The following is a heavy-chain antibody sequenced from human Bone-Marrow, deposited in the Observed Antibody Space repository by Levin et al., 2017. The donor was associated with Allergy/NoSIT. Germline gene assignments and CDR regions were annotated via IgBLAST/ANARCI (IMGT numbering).Heavy chain of an antibody. CDR3: ARDFNGGVHFDY. Sequence: SETLSLTCTVSGGSISSSSYYWGWIRQPPGKGLEWIGSIYYSGSTYYNPSLKSRVTISVDTSKNQFSLKLSSVTAADTAVYYCARDFNGGVHFDYWGQGTLVTVSS. J-gene: IGHJ4*02. CDR1: GGSISSSSYY. CDR2: IYYSGST. D-gene: IGHD3-16*01. V-gene: IGHV4-39*07.